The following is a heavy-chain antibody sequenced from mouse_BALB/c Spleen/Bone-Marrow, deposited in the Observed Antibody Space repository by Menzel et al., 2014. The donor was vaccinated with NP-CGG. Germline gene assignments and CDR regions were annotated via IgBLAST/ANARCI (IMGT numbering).Heavy chain of an antibody. J-gene: IGHJ2*01. CDR1: GISITTGNYR. Sequence: EVQLQQSGPGLVKPSPTVSLTCTVTGISITTGNYRWSWLRQFPGNKLEWIVYIYYSGTITYHPSLTSRTTITRDTSKNQCFLEMNALTAEDTDTYYCARLSYGDWGQGTTLTVSS. V-gene: IGHV3-5*02. D-gene: IGHD1-2*01. CDR2: IYYSGTI. CDR3: ARLSYGD.